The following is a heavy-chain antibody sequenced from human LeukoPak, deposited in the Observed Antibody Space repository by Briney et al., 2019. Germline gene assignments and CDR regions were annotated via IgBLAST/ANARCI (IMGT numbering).Heavy chain of an antibody. V-gene: IGHV3-30*02. CDR1: GFTFTGYA. Sequence: GGSLRLSCIASGFTFTGYAMHWVRQAPGKGLEWVAFIAYDGSNTYYADSVKGRFTISRDSSKSTLYLQMNSLRVEDTAVYYCARERTGYYMEVWGNGTTATVSS. CDR2: IAYDGSNT. J-gene: IGHJ6*03. CDR3: ARERTGYYMEV. D-gene: IGHD4-17*01.